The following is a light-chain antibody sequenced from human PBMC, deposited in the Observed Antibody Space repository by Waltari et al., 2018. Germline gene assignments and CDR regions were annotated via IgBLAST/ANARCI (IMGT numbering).Light chain of an antibody. V-gene: IGLV1-47*02. Sequence: QSVLPQPPSASGAPGQSVTISCSGSSSNIGGIYVYWYQQLPGTAPKLLIYYSNQRPSGVPDRFSGSKSGTSASLAITGLRSEDEADYYCAAWDNSLSSYIFGAGTRLTVL. J-gene: IGLJ1*01. CDR1: SSNIGGIY. CDR2: YSN. CDR3: AAWDNSLSSYI.